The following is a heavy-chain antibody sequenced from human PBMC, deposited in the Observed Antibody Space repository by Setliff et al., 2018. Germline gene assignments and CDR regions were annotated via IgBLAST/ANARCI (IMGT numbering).Heavy chain of an antibody. CDR2: INHSGST. Sequence: SETLSLTCTVYGGSFSNYYWSWIRQPPGKGLEWFGEINHSGSTNYNPSLTSRVSISVDTSKNQFSLKLTSVTAADTAVYYCRVWVDMIEVDSWAQGTLVTVSS. J-gene: IGHJ4*02. CDR3: RVWVDMIEVDS. D-gene: IGHD3-22*01. CDR1: GGSFSNYY. V-gene: IGHV4-34*01.